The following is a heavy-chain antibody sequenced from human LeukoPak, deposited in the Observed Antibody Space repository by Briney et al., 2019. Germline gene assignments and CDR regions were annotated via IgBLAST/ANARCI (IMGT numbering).Heavy chain of an antibody. Sequence: GGSLRLSCAASGFTFSSYGMSWVRQAPGKGLEWVSAISGSGGSTYYADSVKGRFTISRDNSKNTLYLQMNSLRAEDTAVYYCAKGSGRDGYNWRNAFGIWGQGTMVTVSS. V-gene: IGHV3-23*01. CDR2: ISGSGGST. J-gene: IGHJ3*02. CDR1: GFTFSSYG. CDR3: AKGSGRDGYNWRNAFGI. D-gene: IGHD5-24*01.